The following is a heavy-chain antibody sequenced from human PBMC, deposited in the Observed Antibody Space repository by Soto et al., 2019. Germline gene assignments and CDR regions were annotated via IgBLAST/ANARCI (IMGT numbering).Heavy chain of an antibody. Sequence: SETLSLTCAVSGGSISSGGYSWSWIRQPPGKGLEWIGYIYHSGSTYYNPSLKSRVTISVDRSKNQFSLKLSSVTAADTAVYYCARGSGVYYYDSSGYWYFDYWGQGTLVTVSS. D-gene: IGHD3-22*01. CDR3: ARGSGVYYYDSSGYWYFDY. CDR1: GGSISSGGYS. V-gene: IGHV4-30-2*01. CDR2: IYHSGST. J-gene: IGHJ4*02.